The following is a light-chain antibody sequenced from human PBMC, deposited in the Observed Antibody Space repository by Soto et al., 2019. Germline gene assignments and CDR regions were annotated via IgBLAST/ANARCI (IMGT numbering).Light chain of an antibody. CDR1: ESVSTN. CDR2: GAS. V-gene: IGKV3-15*01. Sequence: EIEMTQSPATLSLAPGERVTLSCRASESVSTNLAWYQQKAGQAPRLLIYGASTRATGIPARFSGSGSGTEFTLTISGLQSEDFAVYYCQHRSIWPVSFGQGTRLEI. CDR3: QHRSIWPVS. J-gene: IGKJ5*01.